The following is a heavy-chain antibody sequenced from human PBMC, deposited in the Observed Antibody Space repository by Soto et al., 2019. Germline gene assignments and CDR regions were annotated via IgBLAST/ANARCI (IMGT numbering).Heavy chain of an antibody. CDR1: GFTFSSYS. CDR2: ISSSSSYI. V-gene: IGHV3-21*01. CDR3: ARDLEYDFWSGLDVDY. J-gene: IGHJ4*02. D-gene: IGHD3-3*01. Sequence: GGSLRLSCAASGFTFSSYSMNWVRQAPGKGLEWVSSISSSSSYIYYADSVKGRFTISRDNAKNSLYLQMNSLRAEDTAVYYCARDLEYDFWSGLDVDYWGQGTLVTVSS.